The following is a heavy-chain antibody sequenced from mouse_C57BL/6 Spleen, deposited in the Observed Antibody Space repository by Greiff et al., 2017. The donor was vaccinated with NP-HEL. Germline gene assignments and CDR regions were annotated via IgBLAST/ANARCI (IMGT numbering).Heavy chain of an antibody. CDR3: ARRATVEYAMDY. Sequence: QVQLQQPGAELVKPGASVKLSCKASGYTFTSYWMHWVKQRPGQGLEWIGMIHPNSGSTNYNEKFKSKATLTVDKSSSTAYMQLSSLTSEDSAVYYCARRATVEYAMDYWGQGTSVTVAS. V-gene: IGHV1-64*01. CDR2: IHPNSGST. J-gene: IGHJ4*01. D-gene: IGHD1-1*01. CDR1: GYTFTSYW.